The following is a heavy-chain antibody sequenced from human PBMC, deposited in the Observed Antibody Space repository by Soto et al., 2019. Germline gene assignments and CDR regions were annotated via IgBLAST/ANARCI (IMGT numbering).Heavy chain of an antibody. CDR3: AIIGYNNDLDV. Sequence: QVQLVQSGAEVKRPGSSVKVSCNASGGTFSSYAFSWVRQAPGQGLEWMGGIIPVFNSPSLAQNLHGRVTVTADKSTSTAYMELSALRFEDTAVYCCAIIGYNNDLDVWGQGTTVIVSS. CDR2: IIPVFNSP. J-gene: IGHJ6*02. CDR1: GGTFSSYA. D-gene: IGHD1-20*01. V-gene: IGHV1-69*06.